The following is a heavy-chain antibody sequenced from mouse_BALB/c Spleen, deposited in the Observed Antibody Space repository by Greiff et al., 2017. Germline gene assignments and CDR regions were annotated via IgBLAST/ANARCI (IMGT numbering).Heavy chain of an antibody. CDR2: VSNLAYSI. V-gene: IGHV5-15*02. D-gene: IGHD1-1*01. CDR3: ARDRNYGSSYVGYFDV. Sequence: EVKLVESGGGLVQPGGSRKLSCAASGFTFSDYGMAWVRQAPGKGPEWVAFVSNLAYSIYYADSVTGRFTISRENAKNTLYLEMSSLRSEDTAMYYCARDRNYGSSYVGYFDVWGAGTTVTVSS. J-gene: IGHJ1*01. CDR1: GFTFSDYG.